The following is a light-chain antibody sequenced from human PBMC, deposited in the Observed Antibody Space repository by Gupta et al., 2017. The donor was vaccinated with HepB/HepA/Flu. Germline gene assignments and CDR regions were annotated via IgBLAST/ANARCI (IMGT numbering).Light chain of an antibody. Sequence: TCGGDNIGTKKVHWYQQKSGQAPVVVVYRKDNRPSGIPERLSGSNSGTTATLTIRRAQAGDEDDYYCQVWDTNTVVFGGGTKVTVL. CDR2: RKD. CDR3: QVWDTNTVV. J-gene: IGLJ2*01. V-gene: IGLV3-9*01. CDR1: NIGTKK.